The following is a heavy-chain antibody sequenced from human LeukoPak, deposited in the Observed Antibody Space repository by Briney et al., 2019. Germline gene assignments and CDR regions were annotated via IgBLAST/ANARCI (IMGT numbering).Heavy chain of an antibody. CDR2: IYHSGTT. Sequence: PSETLSLICIVSGYSISSEYYWGWIRQPPGKGLEWIGSIYHSGTTYYNPSLKSRVTISIDTSKNQFSLKLSSVTAAETALYYCATSQQWLAEGFDYWGQGTLVTVSS. V-gene: IGHV4-38-2*02. D-gene: IGHD6-19*01. CDR3: ATSQQWLAEGFDY. CDR1: GYSISSEYY. J-gene: IGHJ4*02.